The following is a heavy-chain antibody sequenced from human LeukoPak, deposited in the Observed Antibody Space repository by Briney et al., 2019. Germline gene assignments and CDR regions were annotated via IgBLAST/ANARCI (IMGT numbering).Heavy chain of an antibody. CDR1: GFTFSSYG. D-gene: IGHD6-13*01. Sequence: GGSLRLSCAASGFTFSSYGMHWVRRAPGKGLEWVAVIWYDGSNKYYADSVKGRFTIYRDNSKNTLYLQMNSLRAEDTAVYYCAKDLWYSSFIWFDPWGQGTLVTVSS. V-gene: IGHV3-33*06. CDR2: IWYDGSNK. J-gene: IGHJ5*02. CDR3: AKDLWYSSFIWFDP.